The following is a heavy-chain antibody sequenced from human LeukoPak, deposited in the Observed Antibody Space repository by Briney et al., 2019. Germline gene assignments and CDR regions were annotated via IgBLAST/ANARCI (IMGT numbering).Heavy chain of an antibody. CDR3: ARLPGYYNDSSRH. J-gene: IGHJ4*02. D-gene: IGHD3-22*01. V-gene: IGHV1-69*13. CDR1: GGTFSSYA. Sequence: SVKVSCKASGGTFSSYAISWVRQAPGQGLEWMGGIIPIFGTANYAQKFQGRVTITADESTSTAYMELTSLRSEDTAVYYCARLPGYYNDSSRHWGQGTLVTVSS. CDR2: IIPIFGTA.